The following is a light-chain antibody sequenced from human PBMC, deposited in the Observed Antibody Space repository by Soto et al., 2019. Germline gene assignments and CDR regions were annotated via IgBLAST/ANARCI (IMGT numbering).Light chain of an antibody. CDR1: QSVSSN. CDR2: GAS. V-gene: IGKV3-15*01. Sequence: IGMTQSPATLSVSTGERATLSCRASQSVSSNLAWYQQKPGQAPSLLIYGASTRATGIPARFSGSGSGTEFTLTISSLQSEDFAVYYCQQYNNWPPITFGQGRRPEIK. J-gene: IGKJ5*01. CDR3: QQYNNWPPIT.